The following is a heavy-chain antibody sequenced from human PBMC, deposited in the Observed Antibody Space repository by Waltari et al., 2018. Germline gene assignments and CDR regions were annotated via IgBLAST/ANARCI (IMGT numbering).Heavy chain of an antibody. J-gene: IGHJ6*01. CDR1: GFTFDDYA. CDR3: AEKMGRRDV. Sequence: EVQLVESGGVVVQPGGSLRLSCAASGFTFDDYAMHWVRQAPGKGLEWVSIISWDGCSTYYSDAVKVRLTISRDNSKYSRYLEMRNLRSYHTACSYYAEKMGRRDV. CDR2: ISWDGCST. D-gene: IGHD1-26*01. V-gene: IGHV3-43D*03.